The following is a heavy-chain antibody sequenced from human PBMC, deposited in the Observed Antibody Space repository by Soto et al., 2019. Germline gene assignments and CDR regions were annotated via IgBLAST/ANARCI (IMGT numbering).Heavy chain of an antibody. CDR1: GYNFTSYW. D-gene: IGHD2-21*01. CDR2: IDPSDSYN. V-gene: IGHV5-10-1*01. Sequence: GGSLKISCKASGYNFTSYWISWVRQMPGKGLEWMGRIDPSDSYNSYSPSSQGHVTISGDKSINTAYLQWSSLKASDTAIYYCARRIEKDAFDVWGQGTTVTVS. J-gene: IGHJ3*01. CDR3: ARRIEKDAFDV.